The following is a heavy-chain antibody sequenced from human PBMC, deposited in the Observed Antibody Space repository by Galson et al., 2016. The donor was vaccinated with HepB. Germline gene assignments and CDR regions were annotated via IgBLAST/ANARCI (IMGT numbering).Heavy chain of an antibody. D-gene: IGHD6-13*01. CDR1: GFIFSDYW. CDR2: INKDGSIT. V-gene: IGHV3-74*03. CDR3: TRGWYSSSWF. Sequence: SLRLSCAASGFIFSDYWMHWVRQAPGKGLVWVSRINKDGSITEYADSVKGQFTISRDNAKNTLYLQMSSLRAEDTAVYYCTRGWYSSSWFWGQGTLVTVSS. J-gene: IGHJ4*02.